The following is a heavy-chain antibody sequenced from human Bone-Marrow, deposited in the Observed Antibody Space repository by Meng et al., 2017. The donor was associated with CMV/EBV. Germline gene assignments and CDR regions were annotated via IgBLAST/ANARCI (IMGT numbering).Heavy chain of an antibody. V-gene: IGHV3-9*01. CDR2: ISWNSGSI. CDR1: GFTFDDYA. CDR3: AKDIYGGGGVAVAGFDY. J-gene: IGHJ4*02. D-gene: IGHD6-19*01. Sequence: GGSLRLSCAASGFTFDDYAMHWVRQAPGKGLEWVSGISWNSGSIGYADSVKGRFTISRDNAKNSLYLQMNSLRAEDTALYYCAKDIYGGGGVAVAGFDYWGQGTLVTVSS.